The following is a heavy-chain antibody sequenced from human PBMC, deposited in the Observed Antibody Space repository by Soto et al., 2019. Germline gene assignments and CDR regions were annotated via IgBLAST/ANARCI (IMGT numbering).Heavy chain of an antibody. J-gene: IGHJ6*02. V-gene: IGHV5-51*01. Sequence: EVQLVQSGAEVKKPGESLQISCKGSGYSFTSYWIGWVRQMPGKGLEWMGIIYTGDSDTRYSPSFQGQVTISADKSISTAYLQWSSLKASDTAMYYCAGTSYCSGGSCYRLGEIGYGLDVWGQGTTVTVSS. CDR1: GYSFTSYW. CDR3: AGTSYCSGGSCYRLGEIGYGLDV. D-gene: IGHD2-15*01. CDR2: IYTGDSDT.